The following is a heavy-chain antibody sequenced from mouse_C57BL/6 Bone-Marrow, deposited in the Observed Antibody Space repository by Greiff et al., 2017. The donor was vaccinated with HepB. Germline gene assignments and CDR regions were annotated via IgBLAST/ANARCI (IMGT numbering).Heavy chain of an antibody. CDR3: ARSDGYSLFAY. V-gene: IGHV1-76*01. J-gene: IGHJ3*01. D-gene: IGHD2-3*01. CDR2: IYPGSGNT. Sequence: QVQLKQSGAELVRPGASVKLSCKASGYTFTDYYINWVKQRPGQGLEWIARIYPGSGNTYYNEKFKGKATLTAEKSSSTAYMQLSSLTSEDSAVYFCARSDGYSLFAYWGQGTLVTVSA. CDR1: GYTFTDYY.